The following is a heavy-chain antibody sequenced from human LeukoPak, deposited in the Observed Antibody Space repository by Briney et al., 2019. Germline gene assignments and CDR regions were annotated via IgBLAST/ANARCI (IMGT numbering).Heavy chain of an antibody. D-gene: IGHD2-15*01. CDR1: GFTFSSYW. V-gene: IGHV3-74*01. CDR3: AREGYSSGSAPAFDI. J-gene: IGHJ3*02. CDR2: IKSDGSAT. Sequence: GGSLRLSCAASGFTFSSYWMHWVRQAPGKGLVWMSRIKSDGSATTYADSVKGRFTISRDNAKNTLYLQMNSLRAEDTAVYYCAREGYSSGSAPAFDIWGQGTMVTVSS.